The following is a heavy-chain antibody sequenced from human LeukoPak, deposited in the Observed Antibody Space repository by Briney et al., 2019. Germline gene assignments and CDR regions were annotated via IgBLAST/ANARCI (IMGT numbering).Heavy chain of an antibody. CDR3: VGEIGPRSFDY. CDR1: GFTFSSYA. Sequence: RPGGSLRLSCAASGFTFSSYAMHWARQAPGKGLEWVAVISYDGSSKYYADSVKGRFTISRDNSINALYLQMNSLRLDDTAVYYCVGEIGPRSFDYWAREPWSPSPQ. V-gene: IGHV3-30-3*01. D-gene: IGHD3-16*01. CDR2: ISYDGSSK. J-gene: IGHJ4*02.